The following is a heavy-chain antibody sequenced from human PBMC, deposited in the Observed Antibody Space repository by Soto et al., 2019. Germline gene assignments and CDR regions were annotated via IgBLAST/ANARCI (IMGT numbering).Heavy chain of an antibody. CDR2: VYHSGST. CDR1: GASLSTNNW. CDR3: AVPGAGDFDY. V-gene: IGHV4-4*02. D-gene: IGHD6-13*01. Sequence: XTQSLTCSVSGASLSTNNWWSWVRQPPWKGREWIGEVYHSGSTNCNPSLKSRVTVSIDKSKNQFSLRLTSMTAADTAVYYCAVPGAGDFDYGSQGTLGT. J-gene: IGHJ4*02.